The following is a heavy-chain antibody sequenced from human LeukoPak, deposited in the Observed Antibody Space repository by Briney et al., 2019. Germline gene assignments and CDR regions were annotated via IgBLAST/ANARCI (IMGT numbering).Heavy chain of an antibody. CDR2: IDPSDSYT. CDR3: ARRLVGATHDNYYYGMDV. V-gene: IGHV5-10-1*01. D-gene: IGHD1-26*01. J-gene: IGHJ6*02. CDR1: GYSFTSYW. Sequence: GESLRISCKGSGYSFTSYWISWVRQMPGKGLEWMGRIDPSDSYTNYSPSFQGHVTISADKSISTAYLQWSSLKASDTAMYYCARRLVGATHDNYYYGMDVWGQGTTVTASS.